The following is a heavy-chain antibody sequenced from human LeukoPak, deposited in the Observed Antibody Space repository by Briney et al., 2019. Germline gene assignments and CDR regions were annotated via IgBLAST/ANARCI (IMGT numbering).Heavy chain of an antibody. CDR1: GYTFTGYY. D-gene: IGHD5-24*01. J-gene: IGHJ4*02. V-gene: IGHV1-2*06. CDR2: INPNSGGT. CDR3: ARHNRDGYNLAY. Sequence: ASVKVSCKASGYTFTGYYMHWVRQALGQGLEWMGRINPNSGGTNYAQKFQGRVTMTRDTSISTAYMELSRLRSDDTAVYYCARHNRDGYNLAYWRQGTLVTVSS.